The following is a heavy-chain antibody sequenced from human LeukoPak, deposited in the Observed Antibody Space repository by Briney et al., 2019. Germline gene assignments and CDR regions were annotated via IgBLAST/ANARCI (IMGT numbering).Heavy chain of an antibody. D-gene: IGHD3-22*01. Sequence: GASVKVSCKASGYTFTGYYMHWVRQAPGQGLEWMGWINPNSGGTNYAQKFQGRATTTRDTSISTAYMELSRLRSDDTAVYYCARDYDSSGFGWYFDLWGRGTLVTVSS. CDR2: INPNSGGT. V-gene: IGHV1-2*02. J-gene: IGHJ2*01. CDR1: GYTFTGYY. CDR3: ARDYDSSGFGWYFDL.